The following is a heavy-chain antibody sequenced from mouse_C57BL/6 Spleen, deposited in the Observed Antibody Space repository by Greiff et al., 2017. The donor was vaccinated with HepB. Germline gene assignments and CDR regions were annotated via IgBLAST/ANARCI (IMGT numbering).Heavy chain of an antibody. Sequence: QVQLQQSGAELVRPGPSVKVSCKASGYAFTNYLIEWVKQRPGQGLEWIGVINPGSGGTNYNEKFKGKATLTADKSSSTAYMQLSSLTSEDSAVYFCARSTTGDYWGQGTTLTVSS. D-gene: IGHD1-1*01. V-gene: IGHV1-54*01. CDR3: ARSTTGDY. CDR2: INPGSGGT. J-gene: IGHJ2*01. CDR1: GYAFTNYL.